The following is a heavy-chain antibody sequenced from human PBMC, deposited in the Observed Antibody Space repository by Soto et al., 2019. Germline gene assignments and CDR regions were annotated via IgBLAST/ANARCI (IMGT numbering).Heavy chain of an antibody. CDR1: GYNFINNY. CDR2: IYPSGGNT. J-gene: IGHJ4*02. CDR3: AKEGAE. Sequence: QVQLVQSGAEVKNPGASVKMSCTASGYNFINNYIYWVRQAPGQGLEYMGIIYPSGGNTKYAQKFQDRVTMTRDTSTNTVYLELTSLRFDDTAMYYCAKEGAEWGQGTLVTVSS. V-gene: IGHV1-46*01.